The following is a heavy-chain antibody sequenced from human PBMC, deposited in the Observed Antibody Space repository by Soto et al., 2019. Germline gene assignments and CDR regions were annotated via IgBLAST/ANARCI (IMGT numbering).Heavy chain of an antibody. CDR1: GGSISSGGYY. J-gene: IGHJ6*02. CDR3: ARDGAGDYYGMDV. V-gene: IGHV4-31*03. D-gene: IGHD7-27*01. CDR2: IYYSGST. Sequence: SETLSLTCTVSGGSISSGGYYWSWIRQHPGKGLEWIGYIYYSGSTYYNPSLKSRVTISVDTSKNQFSLKLSSVTAADTAVYYCARDGAGDYYGMDVWGQGTPVTVSS.